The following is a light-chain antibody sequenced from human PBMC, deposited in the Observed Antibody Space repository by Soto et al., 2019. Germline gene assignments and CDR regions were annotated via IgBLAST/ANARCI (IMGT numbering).Light chain of an antibody. V-gene: IGLV2-18*02. CDR3: SSYTSSSTFV. CDR2: EVS. CDR1: SSDVGSYNR. Sequence: QAVVTQPPSVSGAPVQSVTISCTGTSSDVGSYNRVSWYQQPPGTAPKLMIYEVSNRPSGVPDRFSGSKSGNTASLTISGLQAEDEADYYCSSYTSSSTFVFGTGTKLTVL. J-gene: IGLJ1*01.